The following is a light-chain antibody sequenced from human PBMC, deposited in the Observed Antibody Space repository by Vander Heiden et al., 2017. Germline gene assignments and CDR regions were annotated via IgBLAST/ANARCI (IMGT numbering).Light chain of an antibody. Sequence: DIQMTQSPSSLSASVGDRVTITCRASQSISIYLNWYQQKPGKAPKVLIYAASSLQSGVPSRFSGSGSGTDFTLTISSLQPEDFATYYCQQSYSTPLTFGGETKVEIK. CDR2: AAS. J-gene: IGKJ4*01. CDR1: QSISIY. CDR3: QQSYSTPLT. V-gene: IGKV1-39*01.